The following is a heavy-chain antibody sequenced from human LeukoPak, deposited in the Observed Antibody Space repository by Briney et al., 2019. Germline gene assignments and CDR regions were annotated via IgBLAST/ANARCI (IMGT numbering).Heavy chain of an antibody. Sequence: TSETLSLTCTVSGGSISSYYWSWIRQPAGKGLEWIGRIYTSGSTNYNPSLKSRVTMSVDTSKNQFSLKLSSVTAADTAVYYCARSYCRSSSCYAKTLFDLWGQGILVTVSS. J-gene: IGHJ4*02. CDR1: GGSISSYY. D-gene: IGHD2-2*01. CDR2: IYTSGST. V-gene: IGHV4-4*07. CDR3: ARSYCRSSSCYAKTLFDL.